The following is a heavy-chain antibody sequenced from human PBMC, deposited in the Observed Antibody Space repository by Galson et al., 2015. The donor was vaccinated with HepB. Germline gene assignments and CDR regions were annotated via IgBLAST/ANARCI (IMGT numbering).Heavy chain of an antibody. V-gene: IGHV3-30*18. CDR2: ISHDGRNK. CDR3: AKDGKPWWESYCHSTSCYVGDFDD. D-gene: IGHD2-2*01. J-gene: IGHJ4*02. Sequence: SLRLSCAGSGFTFSNYGVHWVRQAPGKGLEWVAVISHDGRNKYYADSLKGRFNISRDNLKSTLFLQMNNLRPEDTAFYFCAKDGKPWWESYCHSTSCYVGDFDDGGQGTLVTVSS. CDR1: GFTFSNYG.